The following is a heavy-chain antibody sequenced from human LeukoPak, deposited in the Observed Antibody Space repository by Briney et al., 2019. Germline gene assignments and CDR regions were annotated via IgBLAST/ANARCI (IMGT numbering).Heavy chain of an antibody. Sequence: SETLSLTCTVSGGSISSGSYYWSWIRQPAGKALEWIGRIYTSGSTNYNPSLKSRVTISVDTSKNQFSLKLSSVTAADTAVYYCARESVTPYYYYMDVWGKGTTVTVSS. CDR2: IYTSGST. CDR3: ARESVTPYYYYMDV. CDR1: GGSISSGSYY. D-gene: IGHD4-23*01. V-gene: IGHV4-61*02. J-gene: IGHJ6*03.